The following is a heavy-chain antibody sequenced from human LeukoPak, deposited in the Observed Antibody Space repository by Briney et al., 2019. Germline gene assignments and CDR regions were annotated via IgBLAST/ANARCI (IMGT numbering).Heavy chain of an antibody. CDR1: GFTFSSYA. D-gene: IGHD3-22*01. CDR3: AKEYYYDSSGYIDY. J-gene: IGHJ4*02. CDR2: ISGSGGSA. Sequence: GGSLRLSCAASGFTFSSYAMSWVRQAPGKVLEWVSAISGSGGSAYYADSVKGRFTISRDNSKNTLYLQMNSLRAEDTAVYYCAKEYYYDSSGYIDYWGQGTLVTVSS. V-gene: IGHV3-23*01.